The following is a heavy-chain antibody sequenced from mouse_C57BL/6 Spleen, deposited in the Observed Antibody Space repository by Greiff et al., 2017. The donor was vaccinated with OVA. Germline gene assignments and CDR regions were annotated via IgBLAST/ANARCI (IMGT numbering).Heavy chain of an antibody. J-gene: IGHJ1*03. CDR1: GFTFSDYG. CDR3: ARCSILWYFDV. V-gene: IGHV5-17*01. D-gene: IGHD1-1*01. Sequence: EVKVVESGGGLVKPGGSLKLSCAASGFTFSDYGMHWVRQAPEKGLEWVAYISSGSSTIYYADTVKGRFTISRDNAKNTLFLQMTSLRSEDTAMYYCARCSILWYFDVWGTGTTVTVSS. CDR2: ISSGSSTI.